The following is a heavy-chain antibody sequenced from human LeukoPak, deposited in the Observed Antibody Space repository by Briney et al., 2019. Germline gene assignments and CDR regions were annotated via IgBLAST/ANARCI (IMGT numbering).Heavy chain of an antibody. J-gene: IGHJ4*02. CDR2: IKQDGSEK. Sequence: GGSLRLSCAASGFTFSSYWMSWVRQAPGKGLEWVAKIKQDGSEKYYVDSVKGRFTISRDKAKNSMYLQMNSLRAEDTAVYYCARDLIAAAGHFDYWGQGTLVTVSS. CDR1: GFTFSSYW. V-gene: IGHV3-7*01. D-gene: IGHD6-13*01. CDR3: ARDLIAAAGHFDY.